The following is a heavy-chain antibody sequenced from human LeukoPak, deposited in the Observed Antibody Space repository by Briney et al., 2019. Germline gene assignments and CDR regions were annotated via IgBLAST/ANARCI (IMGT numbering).Heavy chain of an antibody. D-gene: IGHD1-1*01. Sequence: GGSLRLSCAASGFTFSSYSMNWVRQAPGKGLEWVSYISSSSTIYYADSVKGRFTISRDNAKNSLYLQMNSLRAEDTAVYYCARTRTLRYDAFDIWGQGTMVTVSS. CDR3: ARTRTLRYDAFDI. V-gene: IGHV3-48*01. CDR2: ISSSSTI. J-gene: IGHJ3*02. CDR1: GFTFSSYS.